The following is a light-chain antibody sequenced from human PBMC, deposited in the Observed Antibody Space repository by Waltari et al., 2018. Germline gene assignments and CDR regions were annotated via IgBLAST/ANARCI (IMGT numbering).Light chain of an antibody. J-gene: IGKJ5*01. Sequence: EAVLTQSPGTLSLFPVVRATRSCRASQSVYKYLAWYQQKPGQAPRLLIYDATKRATSIPARFSGSGSETDFTLSISSLEPEDLAVYYCQQRNNWLITFGQGTRLEIK. V-gene: IGKV3-11*01. CDR1: QSVYKY. CDR3: QQRNNWLIT. CDR2: DAT.